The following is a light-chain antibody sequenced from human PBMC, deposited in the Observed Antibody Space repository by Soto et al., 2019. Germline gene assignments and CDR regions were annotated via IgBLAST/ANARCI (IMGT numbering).Light chain of an antibody. Sequence: EIVMTQSPGTLSLSPGERATLSCRASQSVRSKLAWYQQKPGQAPRLLIYDASTRATGIPARFSGSGSGTEFTLTISSLQSEDFAVYYCQQYSNWPPITFGQGTRLEIK. J-gene: IGKJ5*01. CDR3: QQYSNWPPIT. V-gene: IGKV3-15*01. CDR2: DAS. CDR1: QSVRSK.